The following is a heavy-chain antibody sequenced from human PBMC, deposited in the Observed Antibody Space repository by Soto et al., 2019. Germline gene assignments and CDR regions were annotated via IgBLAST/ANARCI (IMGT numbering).Heavy chain of an antibody. CDR1: GDSITSGGYY. V-gene: IGHV4-31*02. Sequence: PSETLSLTXTVSGDSITSGGYYWSWLRQQPGKGLEWIGYIYHSGGASYNPSLRGRAVISIDTSKNQFFLRMNAVTAADTATYYCARDYYGAGSQYYYYGMEVWGQGTTVTVSS. CDR3: ARDYYGAGSQYYYYGMEV. CDR2: IYHSGGA. J-gene: IGHJ6*02. D-gene: IGHD3-10*01.